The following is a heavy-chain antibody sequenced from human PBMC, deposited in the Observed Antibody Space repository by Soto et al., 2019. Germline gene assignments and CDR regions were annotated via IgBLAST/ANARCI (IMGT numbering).Heavy chain of an antibody. V-gene: IGHV4-30-4*01. J-gene: IGHJ6*02. Sequence: SETLSLTCTVSGGSISSGNYYWSWIRQPPGKGLEWIGFISYSGTTHYSASPRSRVSISVDTSNNQFSQTLSSVTAADTAVYYCAKLAGYCSGTSCYGHYAMDVWGQGTTVTVSS. CDR3: AKLAGYCSGTSCYGHYAMDV. CDR2: ISYSGTT. CDR1: GGSISSGNYY. D-gene: IGHD2-2*01.